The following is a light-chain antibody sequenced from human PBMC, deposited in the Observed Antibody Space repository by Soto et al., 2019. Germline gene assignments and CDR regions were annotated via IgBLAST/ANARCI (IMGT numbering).Light chain of an antibody. CDR2: NNS. J-gene: IGLJ2*01. CDR1: SSNIGSNT. Sequence: QSVLTQPPSASGTPGQMVTISCSGSSSNIGSNTVNWYQQLPGMAPKLLIYNNSQRPSGVPDRFSGSKSGTSASLAIGGLRSEDEADYYCAAWDDSLRGLEFGGGTKVTVL. CDR3: AAWDDSLRGLE. V-gene: IGLV1-44*01.